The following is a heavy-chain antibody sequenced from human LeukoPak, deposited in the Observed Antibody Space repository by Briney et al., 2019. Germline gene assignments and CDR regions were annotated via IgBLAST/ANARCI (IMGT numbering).Heavy chain of an antibody. V-gene: IGHV1-46*01. CDR1: GYTFTSYY. J-gene: IGHJ6*02. CDR3: ARTYGGNTIRWYYYGMDV. CDR2: INPSGGST. Sequence: GASVKVSCKASGYTFTSYYMHWVRQAPGQGLEWMGIINPSGGSTSYAQKFQGRVTMTRDTSTSTVYMELSSLRSEDTAVYYCARTYGGNTIRWYYYGMDVWGQGTTVTVSS. D-gene: IGHD4-23*01.